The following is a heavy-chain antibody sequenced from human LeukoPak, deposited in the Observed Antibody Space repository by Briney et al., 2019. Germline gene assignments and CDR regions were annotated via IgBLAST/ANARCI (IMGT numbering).Heavy chain of an antibody. CDR2: IAADGGVK. D-gene: IGHD6-19*01. V-gene: IGHV3-30*03. CDR1: GITFSGHG. Sequence: GGSLRLSCVASGITFSGHGMDWVRQAPGKGLEWVAVIAADGGVKHYADSVKGRFTLSRDNSKNTLYLQMNSLSVEDTAVYYCAREATWGQWYFDHWGQGTPVTVSS. J-gene: IGHJ4*02. CDR3: AREATWGQWYFDH.